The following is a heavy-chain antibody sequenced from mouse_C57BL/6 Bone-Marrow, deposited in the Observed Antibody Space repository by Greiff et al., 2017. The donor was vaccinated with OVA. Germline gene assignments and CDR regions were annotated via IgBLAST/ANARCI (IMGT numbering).Heavy chain of an antibody. Sequence: EVQRVESGGDLVKPGGSLKLSCAASGFTFSSYGMSWVRQTPDKRLEWVATISSGGSYTYYPDSVKGRFTISRDNAKNTLYLQMSSLKSEDTAMDYCARQGGYYGWFAYWGQGTLVTVSA. V-gene: IGHV5-6*01. CDR3: ARQGGYYGWFAY. D-gene: IGHD2-3*01. CDR1: GFTFSSYG. CDR2: ISSGGSYT. J-gene: IGHJ3*01.